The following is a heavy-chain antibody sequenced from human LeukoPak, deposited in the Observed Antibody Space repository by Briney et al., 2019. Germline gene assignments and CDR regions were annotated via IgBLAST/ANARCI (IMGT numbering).Heavy chain of an antibody. V-gene: IGHV3-48*03. CDR2: ISSSGSTI. D-gene: IGHD3-3*01. Sequence: GGSLRLSCAASGFTFSSYEMNWVRQAPGKGLEWVSYISSSGSTIYYADSVKGRFTISRVNAKNSLYLQMNSLRAEDTAVYYGAGSYGGTYYDFWSGYIRGYGMDVWGQGTTVTVSS. J-gene: IGHJ6*02. CDR3: AGSYGGTYYDFWSGYIRGYGMDV. CDR1: GFTFSSYE.